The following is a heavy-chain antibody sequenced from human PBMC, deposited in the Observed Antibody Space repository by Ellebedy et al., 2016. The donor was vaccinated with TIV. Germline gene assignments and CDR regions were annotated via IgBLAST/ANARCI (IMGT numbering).Heavy chain of an antibody. CDR2: IIPIFGTA. J-gene: IGHJ4*02. CDR3: ARGSSDYGGNSFDY. Sequence: SVKVSXXASGGTFSSYAISWVRQAPGQGLEWMGGIIPIFGTANYAQKFQGRVTITADKSTSTAYMELSSLRSEDTAVYYCARGSSDYGGNSFDYWGQGTLVTVSS. V-gene: IGHV1-69*06. D-gene: IGHD4-23*01. CDR1: GGTFSSYA.